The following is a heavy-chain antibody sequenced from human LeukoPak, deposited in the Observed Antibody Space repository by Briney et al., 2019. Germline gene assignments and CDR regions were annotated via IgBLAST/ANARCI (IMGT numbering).Heavy chain of an antibody. CDR1: GFTFSDYG. D-gene: IGHD3-10*01. J-gene: IGHJ3*02. Sequence: GGSLRLSCAASGFTFSDYGLHWVRQAPGKGLEWVAVISYDGSNKFYGDSVKGRFTISRDSSKNTLYLQMSSLRAEDTAVYYCAKVFYYGSRSFYPLHIWGQGTMVTVSS. CDR2: ISYDGSNK. V-gene: IGHV3-30*18. CDR3: AKVFYYGSRSFYPLHI.